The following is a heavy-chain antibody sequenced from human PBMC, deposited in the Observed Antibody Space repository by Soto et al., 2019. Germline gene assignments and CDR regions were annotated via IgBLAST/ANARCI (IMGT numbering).Heavy chain of an antibody. CDR1: GGSISSSNW. J-gene: IGHJ1*01. Sequence: QVQLQESGPGLVKPSGTLSLTCAVSGGSISSSNWWSWVRQPPGKGLEWIGEIYHSGSTNYNPSLKSRVTIXXDXSXXPFSLKLSSVTAADTAVYYCASYDSSGYYPEYFQHWGQGTLVTVSS. V-gene: IGHV4-4*02. CDR3: ASYDSSGYYPEYFQH. D-gene: IGHD3-22*01. CDR2: IYHSGST.